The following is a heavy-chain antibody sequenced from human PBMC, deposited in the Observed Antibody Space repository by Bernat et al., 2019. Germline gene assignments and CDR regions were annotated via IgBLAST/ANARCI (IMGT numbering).Heavy chain of an antibody. CDR1: GGSISSSSYY. Sequence: QLQLQESGPGLVKPSETLSLTCTVSGGSISSSSYYWGWIRQPPGKGLEWIGSIYYSGSTYYNPSLKSRVTISVDTSKNQFSLKLSSVTAADTAVYYCARIHSSSWYRFDYWGQGTLVTVSS. D-gene: IGHD6-13*01. V-gene: IGHV4-39*01. CDR2: IYYSGST. CDR3: ARIHSSSWYRFDY. J-gene: IGHJ4*02.